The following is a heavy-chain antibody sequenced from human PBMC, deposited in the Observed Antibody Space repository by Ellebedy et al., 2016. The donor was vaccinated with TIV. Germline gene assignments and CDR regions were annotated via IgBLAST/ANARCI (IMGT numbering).Heavy chain of an antibody. CDR2: ISSDGITT. CDR1: GFAFNNYN. CDR3: ARDMGRWLQFLAY. V-gene: IGHV3-48*03. D-gene: IGHD5-24*01. J-gene: IGHJ4*02. Sequence: GESLKISCAASGFAFNNYNMIWVRQATGKGLEWISYISSDGITTDYADSVKGRFTISSDNAKASVYLQMNSLRAEDTAVYYCARDMGRWLQFLAYWGQGTLVTVSS.